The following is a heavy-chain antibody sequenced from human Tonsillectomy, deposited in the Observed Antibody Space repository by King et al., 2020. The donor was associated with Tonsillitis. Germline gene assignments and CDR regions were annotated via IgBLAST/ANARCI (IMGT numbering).Heavy chain of an antibody. D-gene: IGHD3-3*01. CDR2: IIPIFGTA. V-gene: IGHV1-69*01. CDR3: ARGAKRITIFGVVIKKHAYYFDY. CDR1: GGTFSSYA. Sequence: VQLVESGAEVKKPGSSVKVSCKASGGTFSSYAISWVRQAPGQGLELMGGIIPIFGTANYAQKFQGRVTVTADESTSTAYMELSSLRSEDTAVYYCARGAKRITIFGVVIKKHAYYFDYWGQGTLVTVSS. J-gene: IGHJ4*02.